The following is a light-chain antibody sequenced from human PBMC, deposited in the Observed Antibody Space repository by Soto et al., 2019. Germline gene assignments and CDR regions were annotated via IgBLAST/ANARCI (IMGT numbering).Light chain of an antibody. CDR2: SNN. V-gene: IGLV1-44*01. CDR3: AAWDDSLNARYV. J-gene: IGLJ1*01. CDR1: SSNIGST. Sequence: QSVLTQPPSASGTPGQRVTISCSGSSSNIGSTVNWYQQLPGTAPKRLLYSNNQQSAGVPDRFSGSKSGPSASLAISGLQSEDEADYFCAAWDDSLNARYVFGTGTKVTVL.